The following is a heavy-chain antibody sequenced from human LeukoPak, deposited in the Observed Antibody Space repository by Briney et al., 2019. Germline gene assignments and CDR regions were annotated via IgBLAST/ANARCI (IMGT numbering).Heavy chain of an antibody. D-gene: IGHD2-15*01. CDR2: ITGGGDTT. J-gene: IGHJ4*02. CDR3: AKQRSEVVVAATNY. V-gene: IGHV3-23*01. Sequence: GGSLRLSCAASGFTFSIYAMTWVRQAPGKGLEWVSSITGGGDTTYYADSVRGRFTISRDNSKNTLSLQTNSPRAEDTAVYYCAKQRSEVVVAATNYWGQGTLVTVSS. CDR1: GFTFSIYA.